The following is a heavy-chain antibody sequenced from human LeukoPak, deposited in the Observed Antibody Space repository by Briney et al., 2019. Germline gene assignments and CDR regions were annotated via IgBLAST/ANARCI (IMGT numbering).Heavy chain of an antibody. V-gene: IGHV3-7*02. J-gene: IGHJ4*02. D-gene: IGHD2-15*01. CDR2: IKQDGSQK. CDR1: GFSFSSYW. Sequence: GGSLRLSCAASGFSFSSYWMSWVRQAPGKGLEWVANIKQDGSQKYYVDSVKGRFTISRDNAKNSLYLQMNSLGAEDTAVYYCARVYCSSGSCYSFDNWGQGTLVTVSS. CDR3: ARVYCSSGSCYSFDN.